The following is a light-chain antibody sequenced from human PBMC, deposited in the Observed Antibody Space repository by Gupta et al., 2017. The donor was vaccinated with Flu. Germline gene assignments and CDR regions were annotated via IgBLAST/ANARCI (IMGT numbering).Light chain of an antibody. CDR2: EGS. Sequence: QSALTQPASVSGSPGQSITISCTGTSSVVGSYNLFSWYQQHPGKAPKLMIYEGSKRPSGVSNRFSGSKSGNTASLTISGLQAEDEADYYCCSYAGSSTFYVFGTGTKVTVL. CDR1: SSVVGSYNL. V-gene: IGLV2-23*01. CDR3: CSYAGSSTFYV. J-gene: IGLJ1*01.